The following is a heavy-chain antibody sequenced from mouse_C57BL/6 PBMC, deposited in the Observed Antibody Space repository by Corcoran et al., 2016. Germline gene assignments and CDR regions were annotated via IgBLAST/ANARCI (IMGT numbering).Heavy chain of an antibody. D-gene: IGHD1-1*01. Sequence: QVQLKQSGAELVRPGASVKLSCKASGYTFTDYYINWVKQRPGQGLEWIARIYPGSGNTYYNEKFKGKATLTAEKSSSTAYMQLSSLTSEDSAVYFCARGMTTVVAPGWYFDVWGTGTTVTVSS. CDR2: IYPGSGNT. J-gene: IGHJ1*03. CDR3: ARGMTTVVAPGWYFDV. V-gene: IGHV1-76*01. CDR1: GYTFTDYY.